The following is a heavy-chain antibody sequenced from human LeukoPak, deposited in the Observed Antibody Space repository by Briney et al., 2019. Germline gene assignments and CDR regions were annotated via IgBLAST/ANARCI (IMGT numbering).Heavy chain of an antibody. J-gene: IGHJ1*01. V-gene: IGHV3-30-3*02. D-gene: IGHD6-13*01. CDR3: AKSRVAAVGPKGTEVEYFQH. CDR1: GFTFSSYA. Sequence: PGGSLRLSCAASGFTFSSYAMHWVRQAPGKGLEWVAVISYDGSNKYYADSVKGRFTISRDNSKNALYLQMNSLRAEDTAVYYCAKSRVAAVGPKGTEVEYFQHWGQGTLVTVSS. CDR2: ISYDGSNK.